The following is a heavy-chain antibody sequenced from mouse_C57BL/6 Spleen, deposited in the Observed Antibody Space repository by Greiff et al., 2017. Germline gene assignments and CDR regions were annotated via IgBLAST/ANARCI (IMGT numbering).Heavy chain of an antibody. CDR1: GFSLTSYG. V-gene: IGHV2-2*01. J-gene: IGHJ4*01. CDR3: ARKYYGSSSLYAMDY. CDR2: IWSGGST. D-gene: IGHD1-1*01. Sequence: VKLVESGPGLVQPSQSLSITCTVSGFSLTSYGVHWVRPSPGKGLEWLGVIWSGGSTDYNAAFISRLSISKDNSKSQVFFKMNSLQADDTAIYYCARKYYGSSSLYAMDYWGQGTSVTVSS.